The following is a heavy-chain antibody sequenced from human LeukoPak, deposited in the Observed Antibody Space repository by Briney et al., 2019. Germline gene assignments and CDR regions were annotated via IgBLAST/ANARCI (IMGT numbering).Heavy chain of an antibody. Sequence: GGSLRLSCAASGFTFRNYWMSWVRQAPGKGLEFVANIKQEGSEKYYVASVKGRFTISRDNAKNSLYLQMNGLRAEDTAVYYCAANGGPFDFWGQGTLVTVSA. D-gene: IGHD4-23*01. V-gene: IGHV3-7*05. CDR2: IKQEGSEK. CDR3: AANGGPFDF. CDR1: GFTFRNYW. J-gene: IGHJ4*02.